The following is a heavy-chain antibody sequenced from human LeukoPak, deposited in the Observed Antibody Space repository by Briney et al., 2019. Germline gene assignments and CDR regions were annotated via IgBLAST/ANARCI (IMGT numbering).Heavy chain of an antibody. CDR2: ISAGIGYT. CDR1: GFTFSSYG. J-gene: IGHJ4*02. Sequence: GGSLRLFCVVSGFTFSSYGMSGVRQAPGKGLEWVSGISAGIGYTYYADSVRGRFTISRDNSKNTLYLQMNSLRAEYTAVYYCAKTSGYSYSYGDYWGQGTLVTVSS. D-gene: IGHD5-18*01. V-gene: IGHV3-23*01. CDR3: AKTSGYSYSYGDY.